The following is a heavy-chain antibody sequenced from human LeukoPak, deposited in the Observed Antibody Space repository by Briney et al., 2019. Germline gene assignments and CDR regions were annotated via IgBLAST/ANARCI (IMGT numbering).Heavy chain of an antibody. V-gene: IGHV4-39*07. D-gene: IGHD5-18*01. CDR2: IYYSGRT. CDR1: GGSININTYY. CDR3: ARGLGYSYGYVGY. J-gene: IGHJ4*02. Sequence: PSETLSLTCTVSGGSININTYYWGWIRQPPGKGLEWIGTIYYSGRTYYNPSLKSRVTISVDTSKNQFSLKLSSVTAADTAVYYCARGLGYSYGYVGYWGQGTLVTVSS.